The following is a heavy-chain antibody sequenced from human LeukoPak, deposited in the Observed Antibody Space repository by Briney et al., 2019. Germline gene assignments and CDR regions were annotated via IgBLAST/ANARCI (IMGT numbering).Heavy chain of an antibody. CDR3: AREGGDMGYSYGYLDY. D-gene: IGHD5-18*01. CDR2: IYYSGST. V-gene: IGHV4-59*01. CDR1: GGSISSYY. Sequence: PSETLSLTCTVSGGSISSYYWSWIRQPPGKGLEWIGYIYYSGSTNYNPSLKSRVTISVDTSKNQFSLKLSSVTAADTAVYYCAREGGDMGYSYGYLDYWGQGTLVTVSS. J-gene: IGHJ4*02.